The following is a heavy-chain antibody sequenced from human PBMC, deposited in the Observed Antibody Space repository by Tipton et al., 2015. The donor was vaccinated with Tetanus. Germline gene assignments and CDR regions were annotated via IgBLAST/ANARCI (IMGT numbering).Heavy chain of an antibody. Sequence: QLVQSGAEVKPSETLSLTCAVYGASFSDYYWNWIRHRPGKGLEWIGYIYYSGSTFYNPSLKSRVTISVDTSNNQFSLRLSSVTAADTAVYYWARDQGGGRVARLNWFGPWGQGTRVTVSS. V-gene: IGHV4-31*11. CDR3: ARDQGGGRVARLNWFGP. CDR2: IYYSGST. J-gene: IGHJ5*02. CDR1: GASFSDYY. D-gene: IGHD3-16*01.